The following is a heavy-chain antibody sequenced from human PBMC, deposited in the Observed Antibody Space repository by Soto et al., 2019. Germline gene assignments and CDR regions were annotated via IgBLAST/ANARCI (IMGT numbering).Heavy chain of an antibody. CDR2: IFYNGNA. Sequence: SETLSLTCTVSGGSISSSTHYWAWIRQPPGRGLECIGTIFYNGNAYYNTSLDGRIAMSVDTSKNHFSLQLRSVTAADSAVYFCARLTGSGSYYVECWGQGTLVTVSS. CDR3: ARLTGSGSYYVEC. CDR1: GGSISSSTHY. V-gene: IGHV4-39*02. J-gene: IGHJ4*02. D-gene: IGHD3-10*01.